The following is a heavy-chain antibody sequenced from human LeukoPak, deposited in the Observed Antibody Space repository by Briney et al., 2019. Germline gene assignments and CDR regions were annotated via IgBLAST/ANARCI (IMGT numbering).Heavy chain of an antibody. J-gene: IGHJ4*02. CDR3: AGQPGVKYSRKFDY. CDR1: GGSFSGYY. V-gene: IGHV4-34*01. D-gene: IGHD6-13*01. Sequence: SETLSLTCAVYGGSFSGYYWSWIRQPPGKGLEWIGEINHSGSTNYNPSLKSRVTISVDTSKNQFSLKLSSVTAADTAVYYCAGQPGVKYSRKFDYWGQGTLVTVSS. CDR2: INHSGST.